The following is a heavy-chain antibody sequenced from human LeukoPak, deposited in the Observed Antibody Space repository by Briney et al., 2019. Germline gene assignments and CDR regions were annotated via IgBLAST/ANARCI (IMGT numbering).Heavy chain of an antibody. CDR1: GGSISSGDYY. V-gene: IGHV4-30-4*01. Sequence: SETLSLTCTVSGGSISSGDYYWTWIRQPPGKGLEWIGYIYYSGSTYYNPSLKSRVTISVDTSKNQFSLKLSSVTAADTAVYYCARGEVTDDAFDIWGQGTMVTVSS. D-gene: IGHD5-18*01. CDR2: IYYSGST. J-gene: IGHJ3*02. CDR3: ARGEVTDDAFDI.